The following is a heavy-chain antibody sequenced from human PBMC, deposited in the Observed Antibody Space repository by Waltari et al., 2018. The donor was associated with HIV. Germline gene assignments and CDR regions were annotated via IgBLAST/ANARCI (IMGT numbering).Heavy chain of an antibody. CDR1: GIDIDDYA. V-gene: IGHV3-9*01. J-gene: IGHJ3*01. CDR2: ISYNSGSA. Sequence: EVQLVDSGGGLVQPGSSLRLSCAGSGIDIDDYAMHWVRQRPGKGLWWVSAISYNSGSAAYADSVRGRFTVSRDNSKNSVYLQMDSLRPEDTAFYFCAKDHGGYWRRDDIYFDVWGRGTKVTVSS. D-gene: IGHD3-22*01. CDR3: AKDHGGYWRRDDIYFDV.